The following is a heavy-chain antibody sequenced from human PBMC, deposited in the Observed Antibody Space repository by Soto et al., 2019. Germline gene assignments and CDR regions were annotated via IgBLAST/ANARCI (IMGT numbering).Heavy chain of an antibody. CDR1: GFTFSSFD. CDR2: IGADGRT. D-gene: IGHD2-8*02. CDR3: ARKYCTGDKLPGIGVDY. J-gene: IGHJ4*02. V-gene: IGHV3-13*01. Sequence: EVQLVESGGGLVQPGGSLRLSCAASGFTFSSFDMHWVRQITGKGLEWVSAIGADGRTYYLGSVKGRFTSSRENTKNSLDLKMNRRRDGDTAMYYCARKYCTGDKLPGIGVDYLGQGTRVTVSS.